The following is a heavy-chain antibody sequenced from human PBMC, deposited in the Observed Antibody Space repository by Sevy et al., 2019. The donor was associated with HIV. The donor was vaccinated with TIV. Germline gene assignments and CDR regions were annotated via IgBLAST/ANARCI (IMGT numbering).Heavy chain of an antibody. CDR1: GYTFTGYY. D-gene: IGHD3-22*01. Sequence: ASVKVSCKASGYTFTGYYMHWVRQAPGQGLEWMGWINPNSGGTNYAQKFQGRVTMTRDTSISTAYMGLSRLRSDDTAVYYCARGAAYYYDSSGCFDYWGQGTLVTVSS. J-gene: IGHJ4*02. CDR2: INPNSGGT. V-gene: IGHV1-2*02. CDR3: ARGAAYYYDSSGCFDY.